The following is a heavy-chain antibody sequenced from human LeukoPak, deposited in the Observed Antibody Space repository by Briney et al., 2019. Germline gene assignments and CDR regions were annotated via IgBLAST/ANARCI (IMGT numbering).Heavy chain of an antibody. CDR2: TRNKANSYTT. J-gene: IGHJ4*02. V-gene: IGHV3-72*01. CDR3: SRSVYDSSGYYYFDS. D-gene: IGHD3-22*01. CDR1: GFTLSDHY. Sequence: GGSLRLSCAASGFTLSDHYMDWVRQAPGTGLEWVGRTRNKANSYTTEYAASVKGRFSNSRDDSKNSQYLQMNSLKTEDTAVYYCSRSVYDSSGYYYFDSWGQGTLVTVSS.